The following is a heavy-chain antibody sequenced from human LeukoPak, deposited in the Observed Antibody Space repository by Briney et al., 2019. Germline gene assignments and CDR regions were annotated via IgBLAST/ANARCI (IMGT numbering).Heavy chain of an antibody. V-gene: IGHV3-30*01. Sequence: PGGSLRLSCAVSGFTFSNYAMHWVRQAPGKGLEWVAVISFDGTNKYYADLVKGRFTISKDHAKNTLYLQMNSLRTEDTAVYYCARHRYHGDRYYYYYGMDVWGQGTTVTVSS. CDR3: ARHRYHGDRYYYYYGMDV. CDR2: ISFDGTNK. CDR1: GFTFSNYA. D-gene: IGHD4-17*01. J-gene: IGHJ6*02.